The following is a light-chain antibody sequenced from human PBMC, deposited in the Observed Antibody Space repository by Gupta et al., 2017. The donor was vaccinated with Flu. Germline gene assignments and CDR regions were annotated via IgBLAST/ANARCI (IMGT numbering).Light chain of an antibody. CDR1: QSISSSF. Sequence: EIVLTQSPGTLSLSPGERATLSCRASQSISSSFLAWYQQKPGQAPRLLIYGASSRATGSPDRFSGSGSGTDFTLTISRMQPEDFAVYYCQEYGGSPPGTFGQGTTVEIK. CDR2: GAS. J-gene: IGKJ1*01. CDR3: QEYGGSPPGT. V-gene: IGKV3-20*01.